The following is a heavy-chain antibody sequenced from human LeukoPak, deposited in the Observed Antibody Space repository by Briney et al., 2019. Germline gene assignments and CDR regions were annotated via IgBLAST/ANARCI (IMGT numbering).Heavy chain of an antibody. Sequence: GGSLRLSCAASGFTFSSYAMSWVRQAPGKGLEWVSAISGSGGSTYYADSVKGRFTISRDNSKNTLYLQTNSLRAEDTAVYYCARDWGSYGSMDVWGQGTTVTVSS. CDR1: GFTFSSYA. V-gene: IGHV3-23*01. CDR2: ISGSGGST. CDR3: ARDWGSYGSMDV. J-gene: IGHJ6*02. D-gene: IGHD5-18*01.